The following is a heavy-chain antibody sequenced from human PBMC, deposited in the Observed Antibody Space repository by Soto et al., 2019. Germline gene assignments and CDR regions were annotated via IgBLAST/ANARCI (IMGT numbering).Heavy chain of an antibody. V-gene: IGHV1-18*01. Sequence: GASVKVSCKASVYTFTRYYINWVRQAPGQGLEWMGWVSAYNGNTRYEQKLQGRVTLTTDTSTSTAYMELRSLRSDDTAVYFCARGGQWDFLSDYWGQGTLVTVSS. D-gene: IGHD1-26*01. CDR1: VYTFTRYY. CDR3: ARGGQWDFLSDY. J-gene: IGHJ4*02. CDR2: VSAYNGNT.